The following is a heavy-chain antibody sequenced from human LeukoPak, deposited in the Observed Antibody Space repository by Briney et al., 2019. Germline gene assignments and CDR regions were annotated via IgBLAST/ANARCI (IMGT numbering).Heavy chain of an antibody. CDR2: FGTRSTSI. J-gene: IGHJ4*02. D-gene: IGHD4-17*01. Sequence: KSGGSLRLSCTASGFTFSGYSMNWIRQAPGKGLEWVSSFGTRSTSIYHAGSVKGRFTISRDNSKNTLYLQMNSLRAEDTAVYYCARGGVTNSYFDYWGQGTLVTVSS. CDR1: GFTFSGYS. CDR3: ARGGVTNSYFDY. V-gene: IGHV3-21*01.